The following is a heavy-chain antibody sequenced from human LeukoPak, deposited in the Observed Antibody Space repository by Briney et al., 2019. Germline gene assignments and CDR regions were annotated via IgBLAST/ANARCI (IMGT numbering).Heavy chain of an antibody. V-gene: IGHV3-7*05. CDR3: ARGTNWAFDS. CDR2: IKQDGSEK. J-gene: IGHJ4*02. CDR1: GFTFSTYW. D-gene: IGHD7-27*01. Sequence: PGGSLRLSCAASGFTFSTYWMSWVRQAPGKGLQWVANIKQDGSEKYHVDSVKGRFTISRDNAKNSLYLQMTSLRDEDMAVYYCARGTNWAFDSWGQGTLVTVSS.